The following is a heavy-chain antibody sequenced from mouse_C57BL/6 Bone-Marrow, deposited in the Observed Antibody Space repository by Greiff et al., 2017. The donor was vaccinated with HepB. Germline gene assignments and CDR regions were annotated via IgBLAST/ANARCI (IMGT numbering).Heavy chain of an antibody. CDR1: GYTFTSYW. V-gene: IGHV1-53*01. Sequence: QVHVKQPGTELVKPGASVKLSCKASGYTFTSYWMHWVKQRPGQGLEWIGNINPSNGGTNYNEKFKSKATLTVDKSSSTAYMQLSSLTSEDSAVYYCARYKSPYGSSRGFAYWGQGTLVTVSA. D-gene: IGHD1-1*01. CDR3: ARYKSPYGSSRGFAY. CDR2: INPSNGGT. J-gene: IGHJ3*01.